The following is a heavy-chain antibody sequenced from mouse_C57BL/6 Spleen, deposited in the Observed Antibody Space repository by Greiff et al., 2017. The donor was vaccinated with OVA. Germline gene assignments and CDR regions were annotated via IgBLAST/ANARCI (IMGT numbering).Heavy chain of an antibody. D-gene: IGHD1-1*01. CDR1: GFTFSSYG. J-gene: IGHJ1*03. Sequence: DVMLVESGGDLVKPGGSLKLSCAASGFTFSSYGMSWVRQTPDKRLEWVATISSGGSYTYYPDSVKGRFTISRDNAKNTLYLQMSSLKSEDTAMYYCARSYGSSYWYFDVWGTGTTVTVSS. CDR3: ARSYGSSYWYFDV. CDR2: ISSGGSYT. V-gene: IGHV5-6*02.